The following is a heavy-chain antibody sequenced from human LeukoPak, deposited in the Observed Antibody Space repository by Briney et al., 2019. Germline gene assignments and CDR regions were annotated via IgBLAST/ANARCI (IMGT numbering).Heavy chain of an antibody. D-gene: IGHD3-22*01. J-gene: IGHJ4*02. CDR3: ARVRNYYDSSGYYYFYY. CDR2: MNPNSGNT. Sequence: GASVKVSCKASGYTFTSYDINGVRQASGQGFEWMGWMNPNSGNTGYAQKFQGRVTMTRNTSISTAYMELSSLRSEDTAVYYCARVRNYYDSSGYYYFYYWGQGTLVTVSS. V-gene: IGHV1-8*01. CDR1: GYTFTSYD.